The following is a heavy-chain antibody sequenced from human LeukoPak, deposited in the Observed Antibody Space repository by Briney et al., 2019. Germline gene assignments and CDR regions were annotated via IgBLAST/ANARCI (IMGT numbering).Heavy chain of an antibody. V-gene: IGHV4-4*07. CDR1: GGSISSYY. Sequence: SETLSLTCTVSGGSISSYYWSWIRPPAGKGLEWIGRVYTSGSTNYNPSLKSRVTMSVDTSKNQFSLKLSSVTAADTAVYYCARDPFNWSYFDYWGQGTLVTVSS. J-gene: IGHJ4*02. CDR2: VYTSGST. CDR3: ARDPFNWSYFDY. D-gene: IGHD1-20*01.